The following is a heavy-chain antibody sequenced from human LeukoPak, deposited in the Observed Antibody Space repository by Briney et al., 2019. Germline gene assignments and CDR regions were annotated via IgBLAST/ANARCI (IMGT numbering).Heavy chain of an antibody. Sequence: SQTLSLTCTVSGGSISSGDYYWRWGRKPRGKGLEWIGYIYYSWSTYYNPSLNSRVTISVDTSKTQFSLKLSSVTAADTAVYYCARLDYGDYAADVWGKGTTVTVSS. CDR3: ARLDYGDYAADV. V-gene: IGHV4-30-4*08. CDR2: IYYSWST. J-gene: IGHJ6*04. CDR1: GGSISSGDYY. D-gene: IGHD4-17*01.